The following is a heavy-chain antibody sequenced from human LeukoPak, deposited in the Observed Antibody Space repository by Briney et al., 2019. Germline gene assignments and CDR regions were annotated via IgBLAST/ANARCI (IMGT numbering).Heavy chain of an antibody. CDR3: ARDRSPITIFGMVPNWFDP. V-gene: IGHV1-18*01. Sequence: ASVKVSCKASGYTFTSYGISWVRQAPGQGLEWMGRISAYNGNTNYAQKLQGRVTMTTDTSTSTAYTELRSLRSDDTAVYYCARDRSPITIFGMVPNWFDPWGQGTLVTVSS. D-gene: IGHD3-3*01. J-gene: IGHJ5*02. CDR2: ISAYNGNT. CDR1: GYTFTSYG.